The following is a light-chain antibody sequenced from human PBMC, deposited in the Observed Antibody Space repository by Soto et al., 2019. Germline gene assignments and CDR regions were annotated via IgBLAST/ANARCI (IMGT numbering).Light chain of an antibody. CDR2: DGS. Sequence: DVQMTQSPSSLSASVGDRVTITCRASQGIRNDLSWYQQKPGKAPKLLIYDGSSFESGVPSRFSGSGSGTEFTLTISSLQPDDSATYYCQHYKSYSRTFGQGTNVDI. CDR1: QGIRND. V-gene: IGKV1-17*01. CDR3: QHYKSYSRT. J-gene: IGKJ1*01.